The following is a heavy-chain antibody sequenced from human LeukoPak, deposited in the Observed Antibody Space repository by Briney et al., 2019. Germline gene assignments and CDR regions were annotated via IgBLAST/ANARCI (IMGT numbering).Heavy chain of an antibody. CDR3: AKGGWYGSGHRPHYYYGMDV. CDR2: ISGSGGST. CDR1: GFTFSSYA. Sequence: GGSLRLSCAASGFTFSSYAMSWVRQAPGKGLEWVSAISGSGGSTYYADSVKGRFTISRDNSKNTLYLQMNSLRAEDTAVYYCAKGGWYGSGHRPHYYYGMDVWGQGTTVTVSS. V-gene: IGHV3-23*01. J-gene: IGHJ6*02. D-gene: IGHD3-10*01.